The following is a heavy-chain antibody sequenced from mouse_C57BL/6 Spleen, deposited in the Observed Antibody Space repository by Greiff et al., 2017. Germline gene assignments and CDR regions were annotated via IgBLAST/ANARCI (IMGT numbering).Heavy chain of an antibody. Sequence: QVQLQQPGAELVRPGSSVKLSCKASGYTFTSYWMHWVKQRPIQGLEWIGNIDPSDSETHSNQKFKDKATLTVDKSSSTAYMQLSSLTSEDSAVXYCARDITTVVAPYLAYWGQGTTLTVSS. V-gene: IGHV1-52*01. J-gene: IGHJ2*01. CDR3: ARDITTVVAPYLAY. CDR2: IDPSDSET. CDR1: GYTFTSYW. D-gene: IGHD1-1*01.